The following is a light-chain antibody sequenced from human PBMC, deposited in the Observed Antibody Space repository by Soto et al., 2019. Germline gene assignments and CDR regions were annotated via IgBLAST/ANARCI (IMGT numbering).Light chain of an antibody. J-gene: IGKJ5*01. CDR3: QQCNTYPFT. Sequence: AIQLTQSPSSLSASVGDRVTITCRASQGLSSALGWYQQKPGKPPKFLMYDVSTLESGVPSRFSGSGSGTVFTLTISNLQPEDFATYYCQQCNTYPFTFGQGTRLEIK. V-gene: IGKV1-13*02. CDR2: DVS. CDR1: QGLSSA.